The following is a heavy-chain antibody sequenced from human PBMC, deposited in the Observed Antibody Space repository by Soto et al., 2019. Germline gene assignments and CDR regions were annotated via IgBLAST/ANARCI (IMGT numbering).Heavy chain of an antibody. V-gene: IGHV4-59*01. CDR2: IYYSGST. CDR1: GGSINSYY. Sequence: KPSETLSLTCTVHGGSINSYYWSWIRQPPGKGLEWIGYIYYSGSTNYNPSLKSRVTISVDTSKNQFSLKLSSVTAADTAVYYCAGLRWYYYGSGSYYTIDYWGQGTLDTVSS. J-gene: IGHJ4*02. CDR3: AGLRWYYYGSGSYYTIDY. D-gene: IGHD3-10*01.